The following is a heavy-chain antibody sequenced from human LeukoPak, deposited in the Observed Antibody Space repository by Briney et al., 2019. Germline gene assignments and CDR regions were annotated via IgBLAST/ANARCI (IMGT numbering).Heavy chain of an antibody. J-gene: IGHJ6*02. CDR2: INSDGSST. CDR1: GFTLSNYW. V-gene: IGHV3-74*03. D-gene: IGHD3-10*01. Sequence: GGSLRLSCAASGFTLSNYWMHWVRQAPGKGLVRVSRINSDGSSTTYADSVKGRFTISRDNAKNTLYLQMNSLRAEDTAVYYCARDYGRSRDYGMDVWGQGTTVTVSS. CDR3: ARDYGRSRDYGMDV.